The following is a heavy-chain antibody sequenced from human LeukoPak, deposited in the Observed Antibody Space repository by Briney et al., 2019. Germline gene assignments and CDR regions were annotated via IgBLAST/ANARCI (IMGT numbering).Heavy chain of an antibody. CDR2: ISYDGSNK. D-gene: IGHD3-22*01. J-gene: IGHJ4*02. CDR1: GFTFSSYG. Sequence: PGRSLRLSCAASGFTFSSYGMHWVRQAPGKGLGWVAVISYDGSNKYYADSVKGRFTISRDNSKNTLYLQMNSLRAEDTAVYYCAKDWDSSPYFDYWGQGTLVTVSS. V-gene: IGHV3-30*18. CDR3: AKDWDSSPYFDY.